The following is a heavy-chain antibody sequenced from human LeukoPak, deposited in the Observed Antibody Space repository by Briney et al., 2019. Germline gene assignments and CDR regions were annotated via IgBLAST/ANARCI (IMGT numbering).Heavy chain of an antibody. CDR2: INHSGST. CDR3: ARGAAAGDY. J-gene: IGHJ4*02. D-gene: IGHD6-13*01. V-gene: IGHV4-34*01. CDR1: GGCFSGYY. Sequence: SETLSLTCAVYGGCFSGYYWSWIRQPPGKGLEWIGEINHSGSTNYNPSLKSRVTISVDTSKNQFSLKLSSVTAADTAVYYCARGAAAGDYWGQGTLVTVSS.